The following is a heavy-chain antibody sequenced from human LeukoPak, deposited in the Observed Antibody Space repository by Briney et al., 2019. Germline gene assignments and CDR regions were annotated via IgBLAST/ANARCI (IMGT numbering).Heavy chain of an antibody. CDR3: ASDGTMVRGVLVY. CDR1: GFTVSSNY. CDR2: IYSGGST. J-gene: IGHJ4*02. V-gene: IGHV3-53*04. D-gene: IGHD3-10*01. Sequence: AGGSLRLSCAASGFTVSSNYMSWLRQAPGKGLEWVSVIYSGGSTYYAGSVKGRFTISRHNSKNTLDLQMNRLRAEDTAVYYCASDGTMVRGVLVYWGQGTLVTVSS.